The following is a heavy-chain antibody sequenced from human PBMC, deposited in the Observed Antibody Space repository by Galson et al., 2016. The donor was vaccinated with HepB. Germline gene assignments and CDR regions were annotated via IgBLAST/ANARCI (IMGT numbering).Heavy chain of an antibody. V-gene: IGHV3-72*01. D-gene: IGHD1-26*01. Sequence: SLRLSCAASGFSFTDHDIDWVRQVPGKGLEWVGLTRRKAESYTTEYAALVKGRFTVSRDHSKNSVYLKMNSLKIEDTAVYYCARRIVGPNDAFDFWGQGRKVTVSS. CDR1: GFSFTDHD. CDR2: TRRKAESYTT. J-gene: IGHJ3*01. CDR3: ARRIVGPNDAFDF.